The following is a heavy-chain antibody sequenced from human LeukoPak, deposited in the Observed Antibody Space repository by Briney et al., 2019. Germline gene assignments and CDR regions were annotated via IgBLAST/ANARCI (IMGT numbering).Heavy chain of an antibody. V-gene: IGHV4-59*01. Sequence: PSETLSLTCTVSGGPISYDHWSWIRQPPGKGLEWIGYIYYTGTTNYNPSLKSRVSMSVDTSKNQFSLKVYSVTAADTAVYYCARGERWLDPWGQGTLVTVSS. CDR1: GGPISYDH. J-gene: IGHJ5*02. CDR3: ARGERWLDP. CDR2: IYYTGTT.